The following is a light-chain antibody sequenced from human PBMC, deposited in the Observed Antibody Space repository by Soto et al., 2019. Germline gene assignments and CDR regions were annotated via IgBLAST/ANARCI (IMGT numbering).Light chain of an antibody. CDR3: CSYVGGYSYV. Sequence: QSALTQPASVSGSPGQSITISCTGTSSDIGGYKYVSWYQQHPGKAPKLMIYEGSKRPSGVPDRFSGSKSGNTASLTISGLQAEDEADYYCCSYVGGYSYVFGIGTKVTVL. J-gene: IGLJ1*01. V-gene: IGLV2-11*01. CDR2: EGS. CDR1: SSDIGGYKY.